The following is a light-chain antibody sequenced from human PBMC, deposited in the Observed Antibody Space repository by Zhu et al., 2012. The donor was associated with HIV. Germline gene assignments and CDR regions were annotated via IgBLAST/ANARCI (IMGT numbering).Light chain of an antibody. CDR2: GAS. Sequence: EIVLTQSPGTLSLSPGEGATLSCRASQSVSSSYLAWYQQKPGQTPRLLIYGASSRATGIPDRFSGSGSGTDFTLTISRLEPEDFAVYYCQQYGSSPRTFGQGTKLGIK. CDR1: QSVSSSY. V-gene: IGKV3-20*01. CDR3: QQYGSSPRT. J-gene: IGKJ2*01.